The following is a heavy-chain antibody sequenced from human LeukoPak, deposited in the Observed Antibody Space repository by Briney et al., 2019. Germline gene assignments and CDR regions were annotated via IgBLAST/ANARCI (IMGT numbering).Heavy chain of an antibody. J-gene: IGHJ4*02. CDR3: ARVSIGWYSFDY. CDR2: INPDGTTT. Sequence: GGSLRLSCAASGFTCSTYWMHWVPQAPGKGLVWVSRINPDGTTTSYADSVKGRFTISRDNAKDTVYLQMNSLRAEDTAVYYCARVSIGWYSFDYWGQGTLVTVSS. V-gene: IGHV3-74*01. D-gene: IGHD6-19*01. CDR1: GFTCSTYW.